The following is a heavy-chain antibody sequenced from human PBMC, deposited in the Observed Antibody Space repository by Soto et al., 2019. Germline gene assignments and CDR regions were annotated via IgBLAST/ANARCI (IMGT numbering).Heavy chain of an antibody. J-gene: IGHJ4*02. CDR2: IYYSGST. Sequence: QVQLQESGPGLVKPSQTLSLTCTVSGGSISSGGYYWTWIRQHPGKGLEWIGYIYYSGSTYYNPFLKSRVTISVDTSKNQFSLKLSSVTAADTAVYYCARCSVVTAFDYWGQGTLVTVSS. V-gene: IGHV4-31*03. D-gene: IGHD2-21*02. CDR3: ARCSVVTAFDY. CDR1: GGSISSGGYY.